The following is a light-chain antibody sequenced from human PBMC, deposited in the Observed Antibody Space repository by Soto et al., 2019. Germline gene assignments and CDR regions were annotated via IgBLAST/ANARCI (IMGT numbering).Light chain of an antibody. Sequence: EIVLTQSPATLSLSPGEGATLSCRASQSVSSSYLAWYQQKPGQAPRLLIYGASSRATGIPDRFSGSGSGTDFTLTISRLEPEDFAVYYCQQYGSSPLTLGGGTKVDIK. CDR2: GAS. CDR1: QSVSSSY. J-gene: IGKJ4*01. V-gene: IGKV3-20*01. CDR3: QQYGSSPLT.